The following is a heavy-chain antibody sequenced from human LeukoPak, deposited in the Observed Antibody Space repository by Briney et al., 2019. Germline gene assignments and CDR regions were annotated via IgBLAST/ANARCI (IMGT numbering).Heavy chain of an antibody. CDR2: ISGSGGST. V-gene: IGHV3-23*01. D-gene: IGHD1-26*01. J-gene: IGHJ4*02. CDR1: GFTFSSYG. CDR3: ASLVGATTTFDY. Sequence: QPGGSLRLSCAASGFTFSSYGMSWVRQAPGKGLEWVSAISGSGGSTYYADSVKGRFTISRDNSKNTLYLQMNSLRAEDTAVYYCASLVGATTTFDYWGQGTLVTVSS.